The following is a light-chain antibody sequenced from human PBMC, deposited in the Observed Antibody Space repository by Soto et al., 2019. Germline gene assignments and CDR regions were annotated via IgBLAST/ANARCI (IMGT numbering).Light chain of an antibody. CDR3: QQFNTSPWT. V-gene: IGKV1-5*03. J-gene: IGKJ1*01. CDR1: QSVSIW. CDR2: KSS. Sequence: DIQMTQSPSTLSASEGDRVTISCRASQSVSIWLAWYQQKPGRAPQLLIYKSSILESGVPSRFSGSGSGTELTLTISSLQPDDFATYYCQQFNTSPWTVGQGPKVEIK.